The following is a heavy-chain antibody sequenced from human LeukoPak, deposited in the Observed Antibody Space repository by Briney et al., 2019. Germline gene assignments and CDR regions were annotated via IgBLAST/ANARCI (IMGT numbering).Heavy chain of an antibody. D-gene: IGHD6-13*01. J-gene: IGHJ4*02. V-gene: IGHV4-4*07. CDR1: GGSTSVYY. Sequence: SETLSLTCTVSGGSTSVYYWSWVRQSAGKGLEWIGRISSSGNTNYNPSLKSRVTISVDKSKNQFFLKLSSVTATDTAVYYCARRVHSSSWSSYFDYWGQETLVTVSS. CDR3: ARRVHSSSWSSYFDY. CDR2: ISSSGNT.